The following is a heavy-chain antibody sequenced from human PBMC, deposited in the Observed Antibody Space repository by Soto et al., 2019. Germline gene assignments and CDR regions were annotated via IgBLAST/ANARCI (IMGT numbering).Heavy chain of an antibody. V-gene: IGHV3-21*01. CDR3: ARVLGYSYGPFDY. Sequence: EVQLVESGGGLVKPGGSLRLSCAASGFTFSSYSMNWVRQAPGKRLEWVSSISSSSTYIYHADSVKGRFTISRDNAKNSLYLQMNSLRVEDTAVYYCARVLGYSYGPFDYWGQGTLVTVSS. J-gene: IGHJ4*02. CDR2: ISSSSTYI. D-gene: IGHD5-18*01. CDR1: GFTFSSYS.